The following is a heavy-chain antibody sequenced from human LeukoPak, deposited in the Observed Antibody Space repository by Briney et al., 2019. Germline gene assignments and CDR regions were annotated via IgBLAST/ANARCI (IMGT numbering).Heavy chain of an antibody. V-gene: IGHV1-8*03. Sequence: ASVKVSCKASGYTFTSYDINWVRQATGQGLEWMGWMNPNSGNTGYAQKFQGRVTITRNTSISTAYMELSSLRSEDTAVYYCARSEYSSSSLGTHSWFDPWGQGTLVTVSS. J-gene: IGHJ5*02. CDR2: MNPNSGNT. CDR1: GYTFTSYD. D-gene: IGHD6-6*01. CDR3: ARSEYSSSSLGTHSWFDP.